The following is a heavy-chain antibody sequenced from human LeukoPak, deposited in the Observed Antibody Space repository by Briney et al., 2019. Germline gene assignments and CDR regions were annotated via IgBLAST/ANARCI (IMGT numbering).Heavy chain of an antibody. J-gene: IGHJ6*02. CDR1: GFTFTTYW. CDR2: INSDGSIT. V-gene: IGHV3-74*01. D-gene: IGHD5-18*01. Sequence: GGSLRLSCAASGFTFTTYWMHWVRQAPGKGLVWVSHINSDGSITSYADSVKGRFTISRDNAKNTLYLQMNSLRAEDTAVYYCARDAVDTANPVWGQGTTVTVS. CDR3: ARDAVDTANPV.